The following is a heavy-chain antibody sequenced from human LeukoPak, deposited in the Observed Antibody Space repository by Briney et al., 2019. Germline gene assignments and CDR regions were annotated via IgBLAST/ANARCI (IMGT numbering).Heavy chain of an antibody. V-gene: IGHV3-21*01. CDR2: ISSSSSYI. D-gene: IGHD6-13*01. CDR3: ARDSVAAAPDY. CDR1: RFTFSSYS. J-gene: IGHJ4*02. Sequence: PGGSLRLSCAASRFTFSSYSMNWVRQAPRKGLEWVSSISSSSSYIYYADSVKGRFTISRDNAKNSLYLQMNSLRAEDTAVYYCARDSVAAAPDYWGQGTLVTVSS.